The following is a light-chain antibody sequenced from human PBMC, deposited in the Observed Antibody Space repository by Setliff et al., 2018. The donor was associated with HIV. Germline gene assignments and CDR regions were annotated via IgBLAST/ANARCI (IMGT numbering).Light chain of an antibody. CDR1: SSDVGYYDY. V-gene: IGLV2-11*01. J-gene: IGLJ2*01. Sequence: QSALTQPRPVSGSPGQSVTISCTGTSSDVGYYDYVSWYQHHPGKAPKLMIYDVTKRPSGVPDRFSGSKSGNTASLTISGLQAEDEADYYCCSYAGSYTLVIFGGGT. CDR2: DVT. CDR3: CSYAGSYTLVI.